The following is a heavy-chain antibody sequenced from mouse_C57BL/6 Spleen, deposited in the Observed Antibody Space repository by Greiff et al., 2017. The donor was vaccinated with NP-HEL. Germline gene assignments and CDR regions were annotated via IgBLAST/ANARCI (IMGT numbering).Heavy chain of an antibody. CDR1: GFSLTSYG. CDR3: ARRGYSNYGDAMDY. CDR2: IWSGGST. Sequence: VKLEESGPGLVQPSQSLSITCTVSGFSLTSYGVHWVRQSPGKGLEWLGVIWSGGSTDYNAAFISRLSISKDNSKSQVFFKMNSLQADDTAIYYCARRGYSNYGDAMDYWGQGTSVTVSS. J-gene: IGHJ4*01. D-gene: IGHD2-5*01. V-gene: IGHV2-2*01.